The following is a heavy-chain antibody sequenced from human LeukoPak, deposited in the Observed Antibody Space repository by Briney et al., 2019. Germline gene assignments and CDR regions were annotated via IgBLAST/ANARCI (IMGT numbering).Heavy chain of an antibody. J-gene: IGHJ6*02. CDR3: AKDGTGSWGMDV. D-gene: IGHD1-14*01. CDR2: ISGSGGST. Sequence: GGSLRLSCAASGFTFSSYAMSWVRQAPGKGLEWVSAISGSGGSTYYADSVKGRFTISRDNSENTLYLQMNSLRAEDTAVYYCAKDGTGSWGMDVWGQGTTVTVSS. CDR1: GFTFSSYA. V-gene: IGHV3-23*01.